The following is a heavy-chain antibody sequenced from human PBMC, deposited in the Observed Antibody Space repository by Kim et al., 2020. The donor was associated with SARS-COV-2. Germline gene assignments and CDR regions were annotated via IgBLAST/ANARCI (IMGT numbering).Heavy chain of an antibody. D-gene: IGHD6-13*01. V-gene: IGHV6-1*01. CDR3: ARRRSSSGAFDI. Sequence: AYAVSVKSRITINPDTSKNQFSLQLNSVTPEDTAVYYCARRRSSSGAFDIWGQGTMVTVSS. J-gene: IGHJ3*02.